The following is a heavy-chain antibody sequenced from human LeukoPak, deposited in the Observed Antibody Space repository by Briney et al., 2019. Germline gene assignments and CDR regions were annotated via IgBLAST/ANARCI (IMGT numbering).Heavy chain of an antibody. Sequence: SETLSLTCTVSGGSMSSGSSYWSWIRQPAGKGLEWIARIYTSGSTIYNPSLKSRVTISIDTSKNQFSLNLSSVTAADTAVYYCARDLTIFPYNWFDPWGQGTLVTVPS. CDR3: ARDLTIFPYNWFDP. D-gene: IGHD3-3*01. CDR2: IYTSGST. V-gene: IGHV4-61*02. CDR1: GGSMSSGSSY. J-gene: IGHJ5*02.